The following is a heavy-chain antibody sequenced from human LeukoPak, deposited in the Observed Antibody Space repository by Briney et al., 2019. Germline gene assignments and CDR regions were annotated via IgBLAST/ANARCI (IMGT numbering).Heavy chain of an antibody. CDR2: IYSGGST. V-gene: IGHV3-66*01. D-gene: IGHD6-13*01. CDR1: GFTFSDYY. J-gene: IGHJ4*02. Sequence: GGSLRLSCAASGFTFSDYYMSWIRQAPGKGLEWVSVIYSGGSTYYADSVKGRFTISRDNSKNTLYLQMNSLRAEDTAVYYCARGAYSRKTFDYWGQGTLVTVSS. CDR3: ARGAYSRKTFDY.